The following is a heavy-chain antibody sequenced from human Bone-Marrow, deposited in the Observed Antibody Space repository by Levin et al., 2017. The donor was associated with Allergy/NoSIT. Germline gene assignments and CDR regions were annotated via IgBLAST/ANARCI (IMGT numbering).Heavy chain of an antibody. V-gene: IGHV1-69*06. CDR2: IIPIFGKT. J-gene: IGHJ3*02. CDR3: ASRQHYDSTWGSYRQGAFDI. CDR1: RGTFDTYA. Sequence: ASVKVSCKTSRGTFDTYAVSWLRQAPGQRLELIGGIIPIFGKTSYVQKFQGRVTITADKSTATAYMELSSLISEDTAMYYCASRQHYDSTWGSYRQGAFDIWGQGTMVIVSS. D-gene: IGHD3-16*02.